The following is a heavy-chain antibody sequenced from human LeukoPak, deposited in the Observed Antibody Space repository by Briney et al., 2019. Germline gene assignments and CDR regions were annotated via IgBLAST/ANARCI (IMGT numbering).Heavy chain of an antibody. J-gene: IGHJ4*02. CDR3: ARGVLTGEIDY. CDR2: ISSSSSYI. CDR1: GFTFDSYA. V-gene: IGHV3-21*01. D-gene: IGHD3-9*01. Sequence: PGGSLRLSCAASGFTFDSYAMNWVRQAPGKGLEWVSSISSSSSYIYYADSVKGRFTISRDNAKNSLYLQMNSLRAEDTAVYYCARGVLTGEIDYWGQGTLVTVSS.